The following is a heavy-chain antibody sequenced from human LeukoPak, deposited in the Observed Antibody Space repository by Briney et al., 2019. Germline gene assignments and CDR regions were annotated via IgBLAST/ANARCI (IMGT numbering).Heavy chain of an antibody. Sequence: SETLSLTCAVYGGSFSGYYWSWIRQPPGKGLEWIGEINHSGSINYNPSLKSRVTISVDTSKNQFSLKPSSVTAADTAVYYCARHLIKRTYIAVAGHPYFDYWGQGTLVTVSS. J-gene: IGHJ4*02. CDR3: ARHLIKRTYIAVAGHPYFDY. D-gene: IGHD6-19*01. CDR2: INHSGSI. CDR1: GGSFSGYY. V-gene: IGHV4-34*01.